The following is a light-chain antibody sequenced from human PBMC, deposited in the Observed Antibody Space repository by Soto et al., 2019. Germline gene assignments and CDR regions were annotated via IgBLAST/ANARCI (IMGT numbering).Light chain of an antibody. CDR2: DVS. CDR3: SSYTSSSTRHVV. Sequence: QSALTQPASVSGSPGQSITISCTGTSSDVGGYNYVSWYQQHPGKAPKLMIYDVSNRPSGVSNRFSGSKSGNTASLTISGLQAEDEADSYCSSYTSSSTRHVVFGGGTKLTVL. CDR1: SSDVGGYNY. J-gene: IGLJ2*01. V-gene: IGLV2-14*01.